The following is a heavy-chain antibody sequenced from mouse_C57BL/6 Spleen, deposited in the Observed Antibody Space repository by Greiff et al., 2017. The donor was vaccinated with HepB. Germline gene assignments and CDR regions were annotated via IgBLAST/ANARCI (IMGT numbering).Heavy chain of an antibody. V-gene: IGHV1-69*01. CDR2: IDPSDSYT. J-gene: IGHJ2*01. Sequence: QVQLQHPGAELVMPGASVKLSCKASGYTFTSYWMHWVKQRPGQGLEWIGEIDPSDSYTNYNQKFKGKSTLTVDKSSSTAYMQLSSLTSEDSAVYYCARFPLGPYYFDYWGQGTTLTVSS. CDR1: GYTFTSYW. D-gene: IGHD4-1*01. CDR3: ARFPLGPYYFDY.